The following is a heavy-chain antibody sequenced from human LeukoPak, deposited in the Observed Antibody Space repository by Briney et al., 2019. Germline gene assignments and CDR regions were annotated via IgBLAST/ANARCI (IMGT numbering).Heavy chain of an antibody. J-gene: IGHJ4*02. CDR2: IPRDGNSK. CDR3: AKGYLGLCTGGSCFHFDY. V-gene: IGHV3-30*02. CDR1: GLAISNFG. D-gene: IGHD2-15*01. Sequence: PARSLRTSSAASGLAISNFGMHWVRQTPGKCLAWVAFIPRDGNSKSYADSVKGRFTISRDNSKNALYLQMDSLTDEDTTVYYCAKGYLGLCTGGSCFHFDYWGQGTLLTVSS.